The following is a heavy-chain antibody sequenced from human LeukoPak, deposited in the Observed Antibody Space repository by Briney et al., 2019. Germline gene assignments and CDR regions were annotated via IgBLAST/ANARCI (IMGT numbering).Heavy chain of an antibody. CDR1: GYTFTGYY. CDR2: INPNNGGT. D-gene: IGHD5-12*01. CDR3: ASLIRLYSGYDY. Sequence: ASVKVSCKASGYTFTGYYMHWVRQAPGQGLEWMGWINPNNGGTNYAQKFQGRVTMTRDTSINTAYMELSRLRSDDTAVYYRASLIRLYSGYDYWGQGTLVTVSS. V-gene: IGHV1-2*02. J-gene: IGHJ4*02.